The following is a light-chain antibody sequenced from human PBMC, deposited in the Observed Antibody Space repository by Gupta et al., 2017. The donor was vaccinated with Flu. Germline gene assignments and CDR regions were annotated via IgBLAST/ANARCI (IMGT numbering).Light chain of an antibody. CDR2: RNK. CDR1: RSIIGPNT. J-gene: IGLJ2*01. Sequence: VTISCPRIRSIIGPNTVDWSQHLPAPAPTLSNYRNKQRPSGVTGRCSSSKSGTSASLAISGLQSEDEASYYCAAWDDSLHGPEFGGGTELTVL. CDR3: AAWDDSLHGPE. V-gene: IGLV1-44*01.